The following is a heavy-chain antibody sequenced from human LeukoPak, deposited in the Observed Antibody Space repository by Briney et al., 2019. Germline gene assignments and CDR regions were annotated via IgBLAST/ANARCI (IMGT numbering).Heavy chain of an antibody. CDR1: GFTFSSYA. V-gene: IGHV3-23*01. CDR3: AKVFSGSYFFPFDY. CDR2: ISGSGGST. Sequence: GGSLRLSCAASGFTFSSYAMSWVRQAPGKGLEWVSAISGSGGSTYYADSVKGRFTISRDNSKNTLYLQMNSLRAEDTAVYYCAKVFSGSYFFPFDYWGQEPWSPSPQ. D-gene: IGHD1-26*01. J-gene: IGHJ4*01.